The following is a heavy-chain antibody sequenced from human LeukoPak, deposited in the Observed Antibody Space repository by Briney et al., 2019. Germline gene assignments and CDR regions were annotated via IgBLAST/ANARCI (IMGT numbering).Heavy chain of an antibody. CDR1: GISISTYH. Sequence: SETLSLTCTVSGISISTYHWSWIRQSAGKGLEWIGRIYVDGSTYYNPSLKSRVTISVDTSKNQFSLKLSSVTAADTVVYYCARVVLGEPDYFDYWGQGTLVTVSS. D-gene: IGHD3-10*01. V-gene: IGHV4-4*07. J-gene: IGHJ4*02. CDR3: ARVVLGEPDYFDY. CDR2: IYVDGST.